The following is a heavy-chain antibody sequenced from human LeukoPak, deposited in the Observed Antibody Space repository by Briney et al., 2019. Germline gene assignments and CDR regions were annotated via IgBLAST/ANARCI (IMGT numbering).Heavy chain of an antibody. J-gene: IGHJ4*02. CDR1: GFTFSSYG. Sequence: PGGSLRLSCAASGFTFSSYGMSWVRQAPGKELEWVSAISGSGGTTYYADSVKGRFTISRDNSMNTLYLQMNSLRAEDTAVYSCAKDRLGALLYFDSRGQGTLVTVSS. D-gene: IGHD1-26*01. CDR2: ISGSGGTT. CDR3: AKDRLGALLYFDS. V-gene: IGHV3-23*01.